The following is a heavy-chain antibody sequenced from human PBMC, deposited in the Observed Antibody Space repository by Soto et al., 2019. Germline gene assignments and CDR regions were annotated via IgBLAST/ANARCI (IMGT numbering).Heavy chain of an antibody. J-gene: IGHJ5*02. V-gene: IGHV4-39*07. Sequence: SETLSLTCTVSGGSISSSSYYWTWIRQPPGTGLEWIGEINHSGRTNYNPSLKSRVTISVDKSKNQFSLKLSSVTAADTAVYYCGSSGYSLLRPTRSPWFDPWGQGTLVTVSS. D-gene: IGHD2-15*01. CDR1: GGSISSSSYY. CDR3: GSSGYSLLRPTRSPWFDP. CDR2: INHSGRT.